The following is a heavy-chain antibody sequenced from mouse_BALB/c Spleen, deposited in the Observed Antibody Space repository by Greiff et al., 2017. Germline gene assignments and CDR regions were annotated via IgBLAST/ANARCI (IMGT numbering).Heavy chain of an antibody. CDR2: ISSGGSYT. J-gene: IGHJ1*01. CDR3: ANDYYGSRDWYFDV. V-gene: IGHV5-9-3*01. CDR1: GFTFSSYA. D-gene: IGHD1-1*01. Sequence: DVKLVESGGGLVKPGGSLKLSCAASGFTFSSYAMSWVRQTPEKRLEWVATISSGGSYTYYPDSVKGRFTISRDNAKNTLYLQMSSLRSEDTAMYYCANDYYGSRDWYFDVWGAGTTVTVSS.